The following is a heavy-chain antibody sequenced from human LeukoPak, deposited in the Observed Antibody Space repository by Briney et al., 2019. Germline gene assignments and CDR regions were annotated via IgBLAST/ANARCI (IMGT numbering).Heavy chain of an antibody. V-gene: IGHV4-61*02. CDR3: ARERGGYSYGYNDY. Sequence: NPSETLSLTCTVSGGSISSGGYYWSWIRQPAGKGLEWIGRIYTSGSTNYNPSLKSRVTISVDTSKNQFSLKLSSVTAADTAVYYCARERGGYSYGYNDYWGQGTLVTVSS. CDR1: GGSISSGGYY. CDR2: IYTSGST. D-gene: IGHD5-18*01. J-gene: IGHJ4*02.